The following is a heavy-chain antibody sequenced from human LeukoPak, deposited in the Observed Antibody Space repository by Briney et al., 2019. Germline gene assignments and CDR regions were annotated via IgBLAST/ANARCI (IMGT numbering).Heavy chain of an antibody. CDR3: AGGGVTTPTPYYYYYGMDV. J-gene: IGHJ6*02. D-gene: IGHD3-16*01. Sequence: PGGSLRLSCAASGFTFSSYAMTWVRQAPGKGLEWVSRINNDGTTTVYADSVRGRFTISRDNAKNTLYLQMNSLRAEDTAVYYCAGGGVTTPTPYYYYYGMDVWGQGTTVTVSS. V-gene: IGHV3-74*01. CDR1: GFTFSSYA. CDR2: INNDGTTT.